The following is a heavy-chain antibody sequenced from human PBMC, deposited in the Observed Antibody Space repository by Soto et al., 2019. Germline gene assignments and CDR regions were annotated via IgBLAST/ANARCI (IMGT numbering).Heavy chain of an antibody. D-gene: IGHD6-6*01. J-gene: IGHJ5*02. V-gene: IGHV1-46*03. CDR3: ARSYISSSYWFDP. Sequence: GASVKVSCKASGYTFVTYFMHWVRQAPGQGLEWMGVINPSRGTTTYAQKFQDRVTMTRDTSASTVYMELSSLRSEDTAMYYCARSYISSSYWFDPWGQGTLVTFSS. CDR2: INPSRGTT. CDR1: GYTFVTYF.